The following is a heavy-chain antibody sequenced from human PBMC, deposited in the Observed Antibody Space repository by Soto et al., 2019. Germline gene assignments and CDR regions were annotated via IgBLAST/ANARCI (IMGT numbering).Heavy chain of an antibody. CDR3: AKAKNDYNWDNRPPFDY. D-gene: IGHD1-20*01. CDR1: GFTLRNYA. Sequence: GGSLRLSCEASGFTLRNYAVTWIRQAPGKGLEWVSLISANDVGSYYAESVKTRFTISTDQSRNTVYLQMDSLRADDTAIYYCAKAKNDYNWDNRPPFDYWGQGTLVTVSS. V-gene: IGHV3-23*01. J-gene: IGHJ4*02. CDR2: ISANDVGS.